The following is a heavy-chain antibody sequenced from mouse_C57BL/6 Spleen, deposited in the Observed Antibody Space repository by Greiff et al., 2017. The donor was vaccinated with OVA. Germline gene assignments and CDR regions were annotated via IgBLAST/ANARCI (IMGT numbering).Heavy chain of an antibody. CDR3: TRGFYYYGSSYHPAWFAY. Sequence: VQLQESGAELVRPGASVTLSCKASGYPFTDYAMHWVKQTPVHGLEWIGAIDPETGGTAYNQKFKGKAILTADKSSSTAYMDLRSLTSEDSAVYYCTRGFYYYGSSYHPAWFAYWGQGTLVTVSA. D-gene: IGHD1-1*01. CDR2: IDPETGGT. CDR1: GYPFTDYA. V-gene: IGHV1-15*01. J-gene: IGHJ3*01.